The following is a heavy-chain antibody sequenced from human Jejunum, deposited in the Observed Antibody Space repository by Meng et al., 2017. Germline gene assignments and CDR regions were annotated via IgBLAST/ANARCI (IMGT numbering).Heavy chain of an antibody. CDR1: GFTFSSYA. CDR3: TRDGRFLNSRLSGYETFDI. Sequence: GGPLRPSCAASGFTFSSYAMHWARQAPGKGLEWVAVISSDGSKKYYVEPVKGRCSIPRDNSKYTLYLQMNSLEPEDTAVYYCTRDGRFLNSRLSGYETFDIWGQGTMVTVSS. J-gene: IGHJ3*02. CDR2: ISSDGSKK. D-gene: IGHD6-6*01. V-gene: IGHV3-30*16.